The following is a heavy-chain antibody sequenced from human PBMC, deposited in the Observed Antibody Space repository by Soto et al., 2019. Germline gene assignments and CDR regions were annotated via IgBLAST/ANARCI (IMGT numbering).Heavy chain of an antibody. D-gene: IGHD6-13*01. CDR2: IYYSGST. J-gene: IGHJ5*02. CDR1: GGSISGSKW. Sequence: SETLSLTCAVSGGSISGSKWWNWVRQPPGKGLEWIGYIYYSGSTNYNPSLKSRVTISVDTSKNQFSLKLSSVTAADTAVYYCARAKAPLYSSSWYWFDPWGQGTLVTVSS. CDR3: ARAKAPLYSSSWYWFDP. V-gene: IGHV4-4*02.